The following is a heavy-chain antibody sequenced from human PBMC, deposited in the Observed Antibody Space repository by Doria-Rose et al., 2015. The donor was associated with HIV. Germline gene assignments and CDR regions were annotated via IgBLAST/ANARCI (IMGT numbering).Heavy chain of an antibody. D-gene: IGHD6-13*01. Sequence: QVTLKESGPVLVKPTETLTLTCTVSGVSLSSPGMGVSWIRQPPGKALEWLAHNFSDDERYYQTSLKSRLTISRGTSKSQVVLTMTDMNPVDTATYYCARIKSSRWYHKYYFDFWGQGTLVIVSA. J-gene: IGHJ4*02. V-gene: IGHV2-26*01. CDR2: NFSDDER. CDR3: ARIKSSRWYHKYYFDF. CDR1: GVSLSSPGMG.